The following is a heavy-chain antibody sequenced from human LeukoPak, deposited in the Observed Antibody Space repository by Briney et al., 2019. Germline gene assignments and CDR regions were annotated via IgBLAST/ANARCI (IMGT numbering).Heavy chain of an antibody. V-gene: IGHV1-18*04. CDR1: GYTFTGYY. CDR2: ISAYNGNT. D-gene: IGHD3-10*01. CDR3: ARDRAAFGAYGF. Sequence: ASVKVSCKASGYTFTGYYMHWVRQAPGQGLEWMGWISAYNGNTNYAQKLQGRVTMTTDTSTSTAYMELRSLRSDDTAVYYCARDRAAFGAYGFWGQGTMVTVSS. J-gene: IGHJ3*01.